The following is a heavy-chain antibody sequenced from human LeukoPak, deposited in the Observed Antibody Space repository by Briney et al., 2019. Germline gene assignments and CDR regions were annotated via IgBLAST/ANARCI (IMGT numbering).Heavy chain of an antibody. J-gene: IGHJ4*02. CDR2: IYSGGST. D-gene: IGHD3-3*01. Sequence: PGGSLRLSCAASGFTVSSNYMSWVRQAPGKGLEWVSVIYSGGSTYYADSVKGRFTISRDNSKNTLYLQMNSLRAEDTAVYYCARDQGLASYYDFWSGRVHLDYWGQGTLVTVSS. V-gene: IGHV3-53*01. CDR3: ARDQGLASYYDFWSGRVHLDY. CDR1: GFTVSSNY.